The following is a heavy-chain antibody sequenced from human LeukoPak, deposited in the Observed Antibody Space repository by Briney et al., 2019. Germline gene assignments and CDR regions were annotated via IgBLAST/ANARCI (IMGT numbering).Heavy chain of an antibody. CDR2: IGVAGGNT. V-gene: IGHV1-58*02. CDR1: GFTFSNSA. CDR3: AAEIYGGNTDCCTFDF. J-gene: IGHJ3*01. D-gene: IGHD4-23*01. Sequence: ASVKVSCKASGFTFSNSAIQWVRQARGQRLEWIGWIGVAGGNTNYAQTLQGRITITRDMSTSTAYMELISLRSDDTAVYYCAAEIYGGNTDCCTFDFWGPGTPVTVSS.